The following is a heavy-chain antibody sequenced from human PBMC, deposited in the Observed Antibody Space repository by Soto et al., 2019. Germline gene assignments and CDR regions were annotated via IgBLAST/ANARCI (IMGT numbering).Heavy chain of an antibody. CDR2: INAGNGNT. V-gene: IGHV1-3*01. Sequence: ASVKVSCKASGYTFTSYAMHWVRQAPGQRLEWMGWINAGNGNTKYSQKFQGRVTITRDTSASTAYMKLSSLRSEDTAVYYCARVLGFDWSYYFDYWGQGTLVTVSS. CDR3: ARVLGFDWSYYFDY. J-gene: IGHJ4*02. D-gene: IGHD3-9*01. CDR1: GYTFTSYA.